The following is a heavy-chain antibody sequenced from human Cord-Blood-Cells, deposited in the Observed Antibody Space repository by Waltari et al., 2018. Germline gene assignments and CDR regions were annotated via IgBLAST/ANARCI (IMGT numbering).Heavy chain of an antibody. Sequence: QVQLVQSGAEVKKPGSSVTVSCQASGGTFSSYAISWVRQAPGQGLEWMGGIIPIFGTANYAQKFQGRVTITADESTSTAYMELSSLRSEDTAVYYCAKNVWSGYYDAFDIWGQGTMVTVSS. J-gene: IGHJ3*02. CDR2: IIPIFGTA. CDR3: AKNVWSGYYDAFDI. V-gene: IGHV1-69*01. CDR1: GGTFSSYA. D-gene: IGHD3-3*01.